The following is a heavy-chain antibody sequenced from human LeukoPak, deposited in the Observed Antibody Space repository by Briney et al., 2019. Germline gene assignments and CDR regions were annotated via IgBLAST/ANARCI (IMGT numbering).Heavy chain of an antibody. CDR3: ARGDLGDGSGSSYYYMDV. CDR1: GFTFSSYS. D-gene: IGHD3-10*01. V-gene: IGHV3-21*01. Sequence: GGSLRLSCAASGFTFSSYSMNWVRQAPGKGLEWVSSISSSSSYIYYADSVKGRFTISRDNAKNSLYLQMNSLRAEDTAVYYCARGDLGDGSGSSYYYMDVWGKGTTVTVSS. CDR2: ISSSSSYI. J-gene: IGHJ6*03.